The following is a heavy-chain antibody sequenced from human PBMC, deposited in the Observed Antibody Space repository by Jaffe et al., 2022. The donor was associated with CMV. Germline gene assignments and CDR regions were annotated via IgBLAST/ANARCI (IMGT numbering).Heavy chain of an antibody. D-gene: IGHD1-26*01. J-gene: IGHJ4*02. CDR2: INNSSRYI. V-gene: IGHV3-21*01. CDR1: GFIFSDYS. Sequence: EVQLVESGGGLVKPGGSLRLSCAVSGFIFSDYSLNWVRQAPGKGLEWVSSINNSSRYIFYGDSVKGRFTISRDNAKNSLSLQMNSLRAEDTAVYYCARGETVGPITGFDYWGQGALVTVSS. CDR3: ARGETVGPITGFDY.